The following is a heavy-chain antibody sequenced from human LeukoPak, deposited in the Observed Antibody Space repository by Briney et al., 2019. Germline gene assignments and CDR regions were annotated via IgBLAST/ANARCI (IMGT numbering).Heavy chain of an antibody. D-gene: IGHD4-17*01. Sequence: ASVKVSCKASGYTFTSYYMHWVRQAPGQGLEWMGIINPSGGSTSYAQKFQGRVTMTRDMSTSTDYMELSSLRSEDTAVYFCARDKVDGDSYFDSWGQGTLVTVSS. CDR2: INPSGGST. V-gene: IGHV1-46*01. J-gene: IGHJ4*02. CDR1: GYTFTSYY. CDR3: ARDKVDGDSYFDS.